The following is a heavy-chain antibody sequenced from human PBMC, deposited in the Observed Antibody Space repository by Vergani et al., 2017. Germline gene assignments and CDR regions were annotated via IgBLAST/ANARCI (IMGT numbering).Heavy chain of an antibody. J-gene: IGHJ6*03. Sequence: VQLVESGGNVVQSGTSLRLSCAASGFSFGSYGMHWVRQSPGKGLEWVGFIRSKAYGGTTEYAASVKGRFTISRDDSKSIAYLQMNSLKTEDTAVYYCNWNDGFNYYYMDVWGKGTTVTVSS. D-gene: IGHD1-1*01. CDR1: GFSFGSYG. CDR2: IRSKAYGGTT. V-gene: IGHV3-49*04. CDR3: NWNDGFNYYYMDV.